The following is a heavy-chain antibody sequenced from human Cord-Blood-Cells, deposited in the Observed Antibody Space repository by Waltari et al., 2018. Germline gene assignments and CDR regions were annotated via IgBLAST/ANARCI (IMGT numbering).Heavy chain of an antibody. CDR1: GGTFSSYA. Sequence: QVQLVQSGAEVKKPGSSVKVSCKASGGTFSSYAISWVRQAPGKGLEWRGGIIPIFVTTNYAQKFQGRGTITADESTSTAYMELSSLRSEDTAVYYCARGGCRGYSYGYFDYWGQGTLVTVSS. J-gene: IGHJ4*02. CDR3: ARGGCRGYSYGYFDY. D-gene: IGHD5-18*01. V-gene: IGHV1-69*12. CDR2: IIPIFVTT.